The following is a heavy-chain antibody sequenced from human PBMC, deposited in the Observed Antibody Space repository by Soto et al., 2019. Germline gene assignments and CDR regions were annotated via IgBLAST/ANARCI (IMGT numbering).Heavy chain of an antibody. CDR1: GYTLTTYY. D-gene: IGHD2-21*02. CDR2: INPGGGTT. Sequence: ASVKVSFKASGYTLTTYYMHWLRQAPGQGLEWVGFINPGGGTTSYAQKFQGRVAMTRETSTSTVYMELSRLRSDDTAVYYCARARHIVVVSANGYFDYWGQGTLVTVSS. CDR3: ARARHIVVVSANGYFDY. J-gene: IGHJ4*02. V-gene: IGHV1-46*01.